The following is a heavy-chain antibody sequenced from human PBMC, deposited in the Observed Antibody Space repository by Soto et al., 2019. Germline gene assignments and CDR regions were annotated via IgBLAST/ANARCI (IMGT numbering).Heavy chain of an antibody. V-gene: IGHV1-46*01. CDR1: GYTFASKS. CDR3: AREVGARGYCSGGSCYRGLYYYYYGTDA. Sequence: PAKVTWKASGYTFASKSRWWVQQAPGQGLEWVGIINPSGGSTSYAQKFQGRVTMTRDTSTSTVYMELSSLRSEDTAVYYCAREVGARGYCSGGSCYRGLYYYYYGTDAWGQGPTVTVS. D-gene: IGHD2-15*01. CDR2: INPSGGST. J-gene: IGHJ6*01.